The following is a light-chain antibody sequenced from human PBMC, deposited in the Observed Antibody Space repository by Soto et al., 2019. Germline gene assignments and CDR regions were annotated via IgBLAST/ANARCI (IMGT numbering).Light chain of an antibody. V-gene: IGLV1-51*01. J-gene: IGLJ2*01. Sequence: QSVLTQPPSVSAAPGLKVTISCSGSISNIGVNYVSWYQQVPGTAPKLLIYEHNKRPSGIPDRFSGSTSGTSATLGITGLQTGDEGDYYCATWDSNLRAVVFGGATKVTVL. CDR3: ATWDSNLRAVV. CDR1: ISNIGVNY. CDR2: EHN.